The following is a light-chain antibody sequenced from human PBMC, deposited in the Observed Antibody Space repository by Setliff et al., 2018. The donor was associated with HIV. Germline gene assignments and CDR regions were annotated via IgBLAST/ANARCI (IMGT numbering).Light chain of an antibody. Sequence: QSVLTQPASVSGSPGQSITISCTGISSDVGFSNSVSWYQQHPGKAPKLLVYEVSNRPSGVSNRFSGSKSGNTASLTISGLQAEDKGDYYCSSFLSTTTSVFGSGTKV. J-gene: IGLJ1*01. CDR1: SSDVGFSNS. V-gene: IGLV2-14*01. CDR3: SSFLSTTTSV. CDR2: EVS.